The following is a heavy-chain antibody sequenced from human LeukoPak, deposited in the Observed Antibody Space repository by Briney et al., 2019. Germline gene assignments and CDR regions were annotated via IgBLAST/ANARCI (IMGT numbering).Heavy chain of an antibody. D-gene: IGHD5-18*01. V-gene: IGHV4-39*01. CDR2: IYYSKNT. Sequence: SETLSLTCTVSGGSISSSSAYWGWIRQPPGKGLEWIGSIYYSKNTYYNPSLKSRGTISADTSKNQFSLTLGSVSATDTAVYYCVSPRGFSYGYFDYWGQGTLVTVSS. CDR1: GGSISSSSAY. J-gene: IGHJ4*02. CDR3: VSPRGFSYGYFDY.